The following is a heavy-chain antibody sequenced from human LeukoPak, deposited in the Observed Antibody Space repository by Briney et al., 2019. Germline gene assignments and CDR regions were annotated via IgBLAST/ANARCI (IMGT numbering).Heavy chain of an antibody. CDR2: INHSGST. CDR1: GGSFSGYY. J-gene: IGHJ4*02. V-gene: IGHV4-34*01. CDR3: ARGPTLYDFWSGYYRSYFDY. Sequence: PSETLSLTCAVYGGSFSGYYWSWIRQPPGKGLEWIGEINHSGSTNYNPSLKSRVTISVDTSKNQFSLKLSSVTAADTAVYYCARGPTLYDFWSGYYRSYFDYWGQGTLSPSPQ. D-gene: IGHD3-3*01.